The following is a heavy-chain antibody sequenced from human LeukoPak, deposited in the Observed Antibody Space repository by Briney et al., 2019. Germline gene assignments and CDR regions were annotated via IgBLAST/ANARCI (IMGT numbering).Heavy chain of an antibody. CDR3: ARGSQVPATAIRALDY. V-gene: IGHV6-1*01. Sequence: SQTLSLTCAISGDSVSSNSAAWNWIRQSPSRGLEWLGRTYYRSKWYNDYAVSVKSRITINPDTSKNQFSLQLNSVTPEDTAVYYCARGSQVPATAIRALDYWGQGTLVTVSS. J-gene: IGHJ4*02. D-gene: IGHD2-2*02. CDR1: GDSVSSNSAA. CDR2: TYYRSKWYN.